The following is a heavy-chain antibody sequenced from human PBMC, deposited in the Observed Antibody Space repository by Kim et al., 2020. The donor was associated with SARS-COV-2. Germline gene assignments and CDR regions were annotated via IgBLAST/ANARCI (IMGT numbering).Heavy chain of an antibody. CDR2: IYYSGDT. Sequence: SETLSLTCTVSGGSISSYYWSWIRQPPGKGLEWIGYIYYSGDTNYNPSLKSRLAISVDTSKNQFSLKLSSVAAADTAVYYCATVNTATVGVDYWGQGTLVTVSS. D-gene: IGHD5-18*01. CDR3: ATVNTATVGVDY. J-gene: IGHJ4*02. CDR1: GGSISSYY. V-gene: IGHV4-59*13.